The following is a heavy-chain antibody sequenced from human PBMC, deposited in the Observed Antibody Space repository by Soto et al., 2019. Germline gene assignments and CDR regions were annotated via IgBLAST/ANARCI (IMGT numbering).Heavy chain of an antibody. CDR3: AKGPPQPYRSGFGLDY. Sequence: SVKVSCKAAGGTFSSYAISWVRQAPGQGLEWMGGIIPIFGTANYAQKFQGRVTITADKSTSTAYMELSSLRSEDTAVYYCAKGPPQPYRSGFGLDYWGQGTLVTVSS. CDR1: GGTFSSYA. D-gene: IGHD6-19*01. CDR2: IIPIFGTA. J-gene: IGHJ4*02. V-gene: IGHV1-69*06.